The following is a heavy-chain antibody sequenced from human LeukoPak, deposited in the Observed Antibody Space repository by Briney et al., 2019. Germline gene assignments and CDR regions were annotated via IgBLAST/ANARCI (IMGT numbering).Heavy chain of an antibody. CDR1: GGSFSGYY. Sequence: SETLSLICAVYGGSFSGYYWSWIRQPPGKGLEWIGEINHSGSTNYNPSLKSRVTISVDTSKNQFSLKLSSVTAADTAVYYCARLRAVTRSSSWLQVRRRFDYWGQGTLVTVSS. CDR2: INHSGST. J-gene: IGHJ4*02. V-gene: IGHV4-34*01. D-gene: IGHD6-13*01. CDR3: ARLRAVTRSSSWLQVRRRFDY.